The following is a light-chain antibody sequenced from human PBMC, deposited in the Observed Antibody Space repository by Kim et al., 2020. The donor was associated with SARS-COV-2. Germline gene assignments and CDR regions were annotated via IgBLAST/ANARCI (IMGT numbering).Light chain of an antibody. Sequence: GQSGTISCTGTSSDLGSYNYVSWYQQHPGKAPKLMIYEVNRRPSGVPDRFSGSKSGNTASLTVSGLQAEDEADYYCSSYASNNNLLFGGGTKVTVL. CDR3: SSYASNNNLL. CDR1: SSDLGSYNY. CDR2: EVN. J-gene: IGLJ2*01. V-gene: IGLV2-8*01.